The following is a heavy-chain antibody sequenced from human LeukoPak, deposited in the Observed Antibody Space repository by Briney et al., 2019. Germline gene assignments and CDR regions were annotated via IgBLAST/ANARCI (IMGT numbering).Heavy chain of an antibody. CDR3: ARGPTRIAAAGYYFDY. J-gene: IGHJ4*02. D-gene: IGHD6-13*01. CDR1: GFTFSSYW. CDR2: IKQDGSEK. Sequence: GGSLRLSCAASGFTFSSYWMSWVRQAPGKGLEWVANIKQDGSEKCYVDSVKGRFTISRDNAKNSLYLQMNSLRAEDTAVYYCARGPTRIAAAGYYFDYWGQGTLVTVSS. V-gene: IGHV3-7*01.